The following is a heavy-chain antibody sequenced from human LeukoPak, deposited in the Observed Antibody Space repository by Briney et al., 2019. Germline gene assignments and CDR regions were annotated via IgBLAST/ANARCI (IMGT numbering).Heavy chain of an antibody. Sequence: GGSLRLSCAASGFTFSRYSMNWVRQAPGKGLEWVSYISSSSSTIDYADSVKGRFSISRDNAKNSLYLQMKSLRDEDTAVYYCAREDGGKADIWGQGTLVTVSS. J-gene: IGHJ4*02. CDR2: ISSSSSTI. CDR1: GFTFSRYS. V-gene: IGHV3-48*02. CDR3: AREDGGKADI. D-gene: IGHD4-23*01.